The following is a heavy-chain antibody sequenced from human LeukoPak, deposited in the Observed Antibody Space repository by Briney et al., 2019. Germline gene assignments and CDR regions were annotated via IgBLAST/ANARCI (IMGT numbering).Heavy chain of an antibody. Sequence: SETLSLTCAVYGGSFSGYYWSWIRQPPGKGLEWIGEINHSGSTNYNPSLKSRVTISVDTSKNQFSLKLSSVTAADTAVYYCARHSVFSRGYGGISSGGYFDYWGQGTLVTVSS. CDR2: INHSGST. V-gene: IGHV4-34*01. CDR1: GGSFSGYY. CDR3: ARHSVFSRGYGGISSGGYFDY. J-gene: IGHJ4*02. D-gene: IGHD4-23*01.